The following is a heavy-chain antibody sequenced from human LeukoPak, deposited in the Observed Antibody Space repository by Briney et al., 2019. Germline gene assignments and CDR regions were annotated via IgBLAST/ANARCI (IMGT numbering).Heavy chain of an antibody. CDR2: IYWDDDK. CDR3: AHFERRIMITFGGVYDAFDI. V-gene: IGHV2-5*02. J-gene: IGHJ3*02. Sequence: SGPTLVKPTQTLTLTCTFSGFSLSTSGVGVGWIRQPPGKALEWLALIYWDDDKRYSPSLKSRLTITKDTSKNQVVLTMTNMDPVDTATYYCAHFERRIMITFGGVYDAFDIWGQGTMVTVS. D-gene: IGHD3-16*01. CDR1: GFSLSTSGVG.